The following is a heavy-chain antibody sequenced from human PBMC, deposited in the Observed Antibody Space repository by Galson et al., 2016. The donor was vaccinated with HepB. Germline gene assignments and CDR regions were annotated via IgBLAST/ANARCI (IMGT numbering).Heavy chain of an antibody. CDR2: IYSGGST. CDR3: ARGDGYCSSTTCYFKR. Sequence: SLRLSCAASGFTVSSNYMSWVRQAPGKGLEWVSVIYSGGSTYYADSVKGRFTISRDNSKNTLYLQMNSLRSEDTAVYYCARGDGYCSSTTCYFKRWGQGTTVTVSS. V-gene: IGHV3-53*01. CDR1: GFTVSSNY. D-gene: IGHD2-2*01. J-gene: IGHJ6*02.